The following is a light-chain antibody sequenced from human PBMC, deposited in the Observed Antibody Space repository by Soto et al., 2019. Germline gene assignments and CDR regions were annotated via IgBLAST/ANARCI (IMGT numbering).Light chain of an antibody. CDR1: QSISTS. J-gene: IGKJ1*01. Sequence: DIQMTQSPSSLSASVGDRVTITCRASQSISTSLNWYQQKPGKAPKLLMYAASSLQSGVPSRFSGSGSGTVFTLTISSLQPEDFATYYCQQTYGVWTFGQGTKVEIK. CDR3: QQTYGVWT. CDR2: AAS. V-gene: IGKV1-39*01.